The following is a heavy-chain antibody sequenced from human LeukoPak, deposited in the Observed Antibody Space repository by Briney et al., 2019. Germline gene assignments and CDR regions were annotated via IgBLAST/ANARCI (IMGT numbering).Heavy chain of an antibody. D-gene: IGHD6-19*01. CDR2: ISDSGGST. Sequence: GGSLRLSCEASGFSFSGYAMNWVRQAPGKGLEWVSAISDSGGSTYYADSVKGRFTISRDNSKNTLYLQMNSLRAEDTAVYYCAKDLAQWLALDYWGQGTLVTVSS. CDR3: AKDLAQWLALDY. V-gene: IGHV3-23*01. J-gene: IGHJ4*02. CDR1: GFSFSGYA.